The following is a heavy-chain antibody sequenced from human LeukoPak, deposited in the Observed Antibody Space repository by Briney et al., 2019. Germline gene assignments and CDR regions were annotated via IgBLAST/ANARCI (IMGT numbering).Heavy chain of an antibody. V-gene: IGHV4-34*01. Sequence: SETLSLTCAVYGGSFSGYYWSWIRQPPGKGLERIGEINHSGSTNYNPSLKSRVTISVDTSKNQFSLKLSSVTAADTAVYYCARGDEVVVIQATVFDYWGQGTLVTVSS. J-gene: IGHJ4*02. CDR3: ARGDEVVVIQATVFDY. CDR2: INHSGST. D-gene: IGHD3-22*01. CDR1: GGSFSGYY.